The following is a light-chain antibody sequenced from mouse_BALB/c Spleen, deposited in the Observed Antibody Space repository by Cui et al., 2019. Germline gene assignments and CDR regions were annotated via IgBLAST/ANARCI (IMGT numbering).Light chain of an antibody. CDR3: QQYYSYPLT. V-gene: IGKV8-30*01. J-gene: IGKJ5*01. CDR2: WAT. CDR1: QSLLYSSNQKNY. Sequence: DIVMSQSPSSLAVSVGEQATMSCKSSQSLLYSSNQKNYLVWYQQKQGQSTKLLIYWATTRGSGVPDRFTGSGSGTDFTITISSVKAEDLAVYYCQQYYSYPLTFGAGTKLELK.